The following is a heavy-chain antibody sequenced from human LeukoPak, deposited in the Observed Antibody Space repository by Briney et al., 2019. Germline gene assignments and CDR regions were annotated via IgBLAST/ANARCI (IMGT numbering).Heavy chain of an antibody. CDR2: INPNSDGT. J-gene: IGHJ5*02. CDR1: GYTFTGYY. CDR3: ARGPNGLDP. Sequence: ASVKVSCKASGYTFTGYYMHWVRQAPGQGLEWMGWINPNSDGTKYAQKFQGRVTMTRDTSISTAYMELYSLTSDDTALYYCARGPNGLDPWGKGTLVTVSS. V-gene: IGHV1-2*02.